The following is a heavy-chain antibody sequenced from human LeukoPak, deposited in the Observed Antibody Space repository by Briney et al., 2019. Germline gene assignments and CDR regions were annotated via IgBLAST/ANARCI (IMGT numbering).Heavy chain of an antibody. V-gene: IGHV3-48*01. CDR3: VKEMGITMVRGANIYYFDY. CDR2: ISHTSTII. CDR1: AFTFSRYS. J-gene: IGHJ4*02. Sequence: QPGGSLRLSCAASAFTFSRYSMNWVRQAPGKGLEWVSYISHTSTIIYYADSVKGRFTISRDNSKNTLYLQMSSLRAEDTAVYYCVKEMGITMVRGANIYYFDYWGQGTLVTVSS. D-gene: IGHD3-10*01.